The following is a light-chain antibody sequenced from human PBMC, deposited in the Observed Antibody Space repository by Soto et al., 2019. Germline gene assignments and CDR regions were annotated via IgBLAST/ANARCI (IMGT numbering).Light chain of an antibody. CDR2: DAS. J-gene: IGKJ2*03. CDR3: QQYNSYC. Sequence: DIQMTQSPSTLSASVGDRVTITCRASQSISSWLAWYQQKPGKAPKLLIYDASSLESGVPSRFSGSRSGTEFTLTISSLQPDDFATYYCQQYNSYCFGQGTKLEIK. CDR1: QSISSW. V-gene: IGKV1-5*01.